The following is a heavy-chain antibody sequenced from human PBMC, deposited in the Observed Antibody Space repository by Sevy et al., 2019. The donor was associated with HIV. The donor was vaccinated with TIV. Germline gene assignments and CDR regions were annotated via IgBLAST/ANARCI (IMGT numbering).Heavy chain of an antibody. CDR2: IWYDGTNR. CDR3: AREDIRVAGIGYYFHS. D-gene: IGHD6-19*01. Sequence: GESLKISCAASGFSISGYGMHWVRQAPGKGLEWVAVIWYDGTNREYADSVKGRFTISRDNSKNHLYLQMNSLRVEDTAVYYCAREDIRVAGIGYYFHSWGQGTLVTVSS. V-gene: IGHV3-33*01. J-gene: IGHJ4*02. CDR1: GFSISGYG.